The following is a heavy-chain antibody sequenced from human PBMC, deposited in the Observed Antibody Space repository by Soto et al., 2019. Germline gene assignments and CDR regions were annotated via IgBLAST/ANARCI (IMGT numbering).Heavy chain of an antibody. Sequence: PSETLSLTCAVSGDSISSGFHWAWIRQPPGKGLEWVASIYHSGTTYYNPSLTSRVTISVDTSKNQFSLKLSSVTAADTAVYYCARGLGGVWGQGTTVTVSS. CDR3: ARGLGGV. CDR1: GDSISSGFH. D-gene: IGHD3-16*01. V-gene: IGHV4-38-2*01. J-gene: IGHJ6*02. CDR2: IYHSGTT.